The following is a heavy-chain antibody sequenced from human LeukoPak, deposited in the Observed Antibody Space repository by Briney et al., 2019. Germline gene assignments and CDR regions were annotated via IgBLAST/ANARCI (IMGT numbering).Heavy chain of an antibody. Sequence: SQTLSLTCTVSGGSISSSSYYWGWIRQPPGKGLEWIGSIYYSGSTYYNPSLKSRVTISVDTSKNQFSLKLSSVTAADTAVYYCARLRRYYFDYWGQGTLVTVSS. CDR1: GGSISSSSYY. V-gene: IGHV4-39*01. D-gene: IGHD4-17*01. CDR2: IYYSGST. J-gene: IGHJ4*02. CDR3: ARLRRYYFDY.